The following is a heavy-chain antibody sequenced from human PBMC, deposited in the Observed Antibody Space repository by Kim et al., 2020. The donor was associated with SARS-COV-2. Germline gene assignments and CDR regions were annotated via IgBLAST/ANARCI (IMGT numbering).Heavy chain of an antibody. CDR2: IIPILGIA. D-gene: IGHD2-2*02. CDR1: GGTFSSYA. J-gene: IGHJ6*02. V-gene: IGHV1-69*04. Sequence: SVKVSCKASGGTFSSYAISWVRQAPGQGLEWMGRIIPILGIANYAQKFQGRVTITADKSTSTAYMELSSLRSEDTAVYYCARVSPIYGMDVWGQGTTVTVSS. CDR3: ARVSPIYGMDV.